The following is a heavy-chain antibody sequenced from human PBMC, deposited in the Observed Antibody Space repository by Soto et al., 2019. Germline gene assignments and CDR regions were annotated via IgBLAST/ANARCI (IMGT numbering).Heavy chain of an antibody. CDR3: ASVYSSSSNNWFDP. CDR1: GGSISSGGYY. J-gene: IGHJ5*02. V-gene: IGHV4-31*03. Sequence: QVQLQESGPGLVKPSQTLSLTCTVSGGSISSGGYYWSWIRQHPGKGLEWIGYIYYSGSTHYNPSLKSRVTISVDTSKNQFSLKLSSVTAADTAVYYCASVYSSSSNNWFDPWGPGNPGHRLL. D-gene: IGHD6-6*01. CDR2: IYYSGST.